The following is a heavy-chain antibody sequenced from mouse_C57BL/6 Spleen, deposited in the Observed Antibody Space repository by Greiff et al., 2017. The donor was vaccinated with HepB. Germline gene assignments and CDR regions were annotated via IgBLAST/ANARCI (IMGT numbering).Heavy chain of an antibody. CDR1: GFTFSDYG. V-gene: IGHV5-17*01. Sequence: EVMLVESGGGLVKPGGSLKLSCAASGFTFSDYGMHWVRQAPEKGLEWVAYISSGSSTIYYADTVKGRFTISRDNAKNTLFLQMTSLRSEDTAMYYCARRADGYWFAYWGQGTLVTVSA. CDR3: ARRADGYWFAY. J-gene: IGHJ3*01. D-gene: IGHD2-3*01. CDR2: ISSGSSTI.